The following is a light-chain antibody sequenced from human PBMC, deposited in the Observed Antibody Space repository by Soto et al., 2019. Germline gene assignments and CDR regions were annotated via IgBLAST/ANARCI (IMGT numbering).Light chain of an antibody. V-gene: IGKV3-20*01. J-gene: IGKJ1*01. CDR1: QSVSSNS. Sequence: EIVLTQSPGTLSLSPGERATLSCRASQSVSSNSLAWYQQKRGQPPRLLVYGASNRATGIPDRFSGSGSGTDFTLTIRRLEPEDFVVYYCHQCGTSPWTFGQGTKVEIK. CDR3: HQCGTSPWT. CDR2: GAS.